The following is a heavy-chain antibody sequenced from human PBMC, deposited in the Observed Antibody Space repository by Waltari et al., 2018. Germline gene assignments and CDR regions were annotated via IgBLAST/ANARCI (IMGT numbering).Heavy chain of an antibody. V-gene: IGHV4-59*01. J-gene: IGHJ4*02. CDR1: GGSISSYY. CDR2: IYYSGRT. CDR3: ARDSGSSWSDYFDY. D-gene: IGHD6-13*01. Sequence: QVQLQESGPGLVKPSETLSLTCTVSGGSISSYYWSWIRQPPGKGLEWIGYIYYSGRTNYNPSLKSRVTISVYSSKNQFSLKLSSVTAADTAVYYCARDSGSSWSDYFDYWGQGTLVTVSS.